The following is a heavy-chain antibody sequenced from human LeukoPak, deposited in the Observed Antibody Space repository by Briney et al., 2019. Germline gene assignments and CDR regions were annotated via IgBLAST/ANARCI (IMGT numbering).Heavy chain of an antibody. V-gene: IGHV3-23*01. D-gene: IGHD6-19*01. CDR2: INDRGKNT. CDR1: GFTFNNYG. Sequence: GGSLRLSCAASGFTFNNYGMTWFRQVPGKGLEWVSTINDRGKNTHYPDSVKGRFTISRDNSRNTLYLQMNSLRAEDTAVYYCARARRDPGIAVAGRVNYWGQGTLVTVSS. CDR3: ARARRDPGIAVAGRVNY. J-gene: IGHJ4*02.